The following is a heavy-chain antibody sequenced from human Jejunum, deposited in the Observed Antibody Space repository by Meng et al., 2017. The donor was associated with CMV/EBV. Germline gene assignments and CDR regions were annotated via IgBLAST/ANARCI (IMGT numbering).Heavy chain of an antibody. CDR2: VSWDDDK. CDR3: VPSLGGGSGWTWFDS. V-gene: IGHV2-5*02. J-gene: IGHJ5*01. D-gene: IGHD6-19*01. Sequence: KGSGPAAVKPQQTLMVDCNFSGFSRSNNGEGVGWIRQPPGQSLEWLALVSWDDDKHYRPSLKNRLTITPGTSKSHVVLILTTMDPVDTATYYCVPSLGGGSGWTWFDSWGQGILVTVSS. CDR1: GFSRSNNGEG.